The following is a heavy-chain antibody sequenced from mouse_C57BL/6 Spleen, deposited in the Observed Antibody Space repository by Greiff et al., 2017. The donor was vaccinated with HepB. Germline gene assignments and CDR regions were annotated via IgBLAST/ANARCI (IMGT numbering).Heavy chain of an antibody. CDR2: IDPSDSDT. D-gene: IGHD2-4*01. V-gene: IGHV1-50*01. J-gene: IGHJ1*03. CDR3: ARKDYDYDGYFDV. Sequence: QVQLQQPGAELVKPGASVKLSCKASGYTFTSYWMQWVKQRPGQGLEWIGEIDPSDSDTNYNQKFKGKATLTVDTSSSTAYMQLSSLTSEDSAVYYGARKDYDYDGYFDVWGTGTTVTVSS. CDR1: GYTFTSYW.